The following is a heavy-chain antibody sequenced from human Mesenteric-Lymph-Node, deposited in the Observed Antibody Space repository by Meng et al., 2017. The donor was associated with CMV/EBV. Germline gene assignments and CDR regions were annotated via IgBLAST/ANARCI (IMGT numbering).Heavy chain of an antibody. CDR1: GFIFNDNY. V-gene: IGHV3-11*01. D-gene: IGHD2-2*01. CDR3: AASRGGATSCPQCWFDP. J-gene: IGHJ5*02. CDR2: ISGSGTTA. Sequence: GGSLRLSCAASGFIFNDNYMTWIRQAPGKGLEWVSSISGSGTTAHYADSVKGRFIVSRDDHKNSVYLQMNSLRDEDTAVYFCAASRGGATSCPQCWFDPWGQGTLVTVSS.